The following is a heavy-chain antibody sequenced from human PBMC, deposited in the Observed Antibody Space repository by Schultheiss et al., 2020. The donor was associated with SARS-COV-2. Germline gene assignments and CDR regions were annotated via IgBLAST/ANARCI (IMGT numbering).Heavy chain of an antibody. J-gene: IGHJ4*02. V-gene: IGHV3-21*04. CDR2: ISSSSSYI. CDR1: GFTFSSYS. CDR3: ARDHYDSSGWAIL. D-gene: IGHD3-22*01. Sequence: GESLKISCAASGFTFSSYSMNWVRQAPGKGLEWVSSISSSSSYIYYADSVKGRFTISRDNSKNTLYLQMNSLRAEDTAVYYCARDHYDSSGWAILWGQGTLVTVSS.